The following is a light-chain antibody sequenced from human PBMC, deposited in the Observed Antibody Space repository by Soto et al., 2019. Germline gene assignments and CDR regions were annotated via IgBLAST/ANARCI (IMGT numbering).Light chain of an antibody. CDR1: SSNIGSNP. CDR2: SNN. Sequence: QSVLTQPPSASGTPRQRVTIYCSGSSSNIGSNPVNWYQHLPGTAPKLLIYSNNQRPSGVPDRFSGSKSGASASLAISGLQSEDETDYYCAAWDDSLNGYVFGTGTKVTVL. V-gene: IGLV1-44*01. J-gene: IGLJ1*01. CDR3: AAWDDSLNGYV.